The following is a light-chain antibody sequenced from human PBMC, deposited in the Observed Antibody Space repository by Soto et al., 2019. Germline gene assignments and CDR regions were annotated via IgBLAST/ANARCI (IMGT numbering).Light chain of an antibody. CDR2: GTS. CDR3: QQYDNWPIT. V-gene: IGKV3-15*01. Sequence: EIVMTQSPVTLSVSPGERATLSCRASQTVRDNLAWYQQKPGQAPRLLIYGTSIRATGIPASFSGSGSGTEFTLTISSLQSEDFAVYYCQQYDNWPITFGGGTKVDIK. J-gene: IGKJ4*01. CDR1: QTVRDN.